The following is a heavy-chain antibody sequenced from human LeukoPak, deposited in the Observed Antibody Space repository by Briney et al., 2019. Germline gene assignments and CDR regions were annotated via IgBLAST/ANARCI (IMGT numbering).Heavy chain of an antibody. J-gene: IGHJ4*02. CDR3: ARDGPGNRPAKWLFSYYFDY. Sequence: SVKVSCKASGGTFSSYAISWVRQAPGQGLEWMGGIIPIFGTANYAQKFQGRVTITADESTSTAYMELSSLRSGDTAVYYCARDGPGNRPAKWLFSYYFDYWGQGTLVTVSS. CDR2: IIPIFGTA. V-gene: IGHV1-69*13. CDR1: GGTFSSYA. D-gene: IGHD3-22*01.